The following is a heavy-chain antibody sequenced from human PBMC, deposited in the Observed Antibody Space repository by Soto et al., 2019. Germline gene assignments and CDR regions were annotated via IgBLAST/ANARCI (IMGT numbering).Heavy chain of an antibody. Sequence: AASVKVSCKASGGTFSSYAISWVRQAPGQGLEWMGGIIPIFGTANYAQKFQGRVTITADESTSTAYVELSSLRSEDTAVYYCAREPGIAVAGTMGGPFDPWGQGTLVTVSS. V-gene: IGHV1-69*13. J-gene: IGHJ5*02. CDR2: IIPIFGTA. CDR3: AREPGIAVAGTMGGPFDP. CDR1: GGTFSSYA. D-gene: IGHD6-19*01.